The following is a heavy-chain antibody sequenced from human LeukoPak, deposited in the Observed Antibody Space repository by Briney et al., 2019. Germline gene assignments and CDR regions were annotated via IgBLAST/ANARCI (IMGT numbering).Heavy chain of an antibody. CDR1: GVSISSSNSY. CDR2: IYYSGNT. D-gene: IGHD3-10*01. J-gene: IGHJ4*02. CDR3: ARETYGSGSLGY. Sequence: SETLSLTCTVSGVSISSSNSYWGWIRQPPGKGLEWIGSIYYSGNTYYNASLKSQVSISIDTSKNRFSLKLSSVTAADTAVYYCARETYGSGSLGYWGQGTLVTVSS. V-gene: IGHV4-39*07.